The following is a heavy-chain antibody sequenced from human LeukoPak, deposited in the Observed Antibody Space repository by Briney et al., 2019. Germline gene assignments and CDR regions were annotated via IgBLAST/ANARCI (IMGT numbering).Heavy chain of an antibody. CDR1: GYTFTGYY. V-gene: IGHV1-46*01. CDR3: ARDVMDIVVVPAAELDY. J-gene: IGHJ4*02. CDR2: INPSGGST. Sequence: ASVKVSCKASGYTFTGYYMHWVRQAPGQGLEWMGIINPSGGSTSYAQKFQGRVTMTRDTSTSTVYMELSSLRSEDTAVYYCARDVMDIVVVPAAELDYWGQGTLVTVSS. D-gene: IGHD2-2*03.